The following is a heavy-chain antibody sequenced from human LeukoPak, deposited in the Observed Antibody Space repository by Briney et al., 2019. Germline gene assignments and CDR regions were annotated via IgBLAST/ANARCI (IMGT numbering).Heavy chain of an antibody. CDR3: ARDRGVIAAAGTFGY. V-gene: IGHV3-30*04. Sequence: PGRSLRLSCAASGFTFSSYAMHGVRQAPGKGLEWVAVISYDGSNKYYADSVKGRFTISRDNSKNTLYLQMNSLRAEDTAVYYCARDRGVIAAAGTFGYWGQGTLVTVSS. D-gene: IGHD6-13*01. CDR1: GFTFSSYA. CDR2: ISYDGSNK. J-gene: IGHJ4*02.